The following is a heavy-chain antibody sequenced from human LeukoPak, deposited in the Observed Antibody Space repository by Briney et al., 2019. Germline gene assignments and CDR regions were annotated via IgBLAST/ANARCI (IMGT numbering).Heavy chain of an antibody. D-gene: IGHD2-2*01. J-gene: IGHJ4*02. CDR3: ARVIVLVEGASDHFDY. Sequence: PGGSLRLSCAASGFTFSSYWMTWVRQPPGKGLEWVANIKYDGSAKYYGDSVMGRFTISRDNTKNSLYLQMNSLRAEDTAVYYCARVIVLVEGASDHFDYWGQGTPATVHS. CDR1: GFTFSSYW. CDR2: IKYDGSAK. V-gene: IGHV3-7*01.